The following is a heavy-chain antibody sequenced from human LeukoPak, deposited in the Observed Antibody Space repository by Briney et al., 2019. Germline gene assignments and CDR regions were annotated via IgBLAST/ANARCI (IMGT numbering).Heavy chain of an antibody. D-gene: IGHD4-17*01. CDR3: AGDYDHFDV. CDR2: IKTRSDGGTT. J-gene: IGHJ2*01. Sequence: PGGSLRLSCAASGFTFSNAWMNWVRQAPGKGLEWVGRIKTRSDGGTTDYTAPVKGRFTISRDDTKNTLCLQMHSLKIEDTAMYYCAGDYDHFDVWGRGTLVTVSS. V-gene: IGHV3-15*01. CDR1: GFTFSNAW.